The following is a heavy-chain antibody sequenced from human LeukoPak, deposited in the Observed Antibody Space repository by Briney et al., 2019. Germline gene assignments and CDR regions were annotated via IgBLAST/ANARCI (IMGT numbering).Heavy chain of an antibody. Sequence: PSQTLSLTCTVSGGSISLYYWSWIRQPPGKGLEWFGNIYSSGTTNYNPSLKSRVTISVDASKNQFSLKLSSVTAADTAVYYCARGVAGPKRTRARWYFDLWGRGTLVTVSS. V-gene: IGHV4-59*12. CDR1: GGSISLYY. CDR3: ARGVAGPKRTRARWYFDL. CDR2: IYSSGTT. D-gene: IGHD6-19*01. J-gene: IGHJ2*01.